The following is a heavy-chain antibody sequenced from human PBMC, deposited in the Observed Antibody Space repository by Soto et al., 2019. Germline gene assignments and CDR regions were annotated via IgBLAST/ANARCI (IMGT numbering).Heavy chain of an antibody. CDR1: GFTFSSYG. CDR3: AKDRKVYYYYGMDV. V-gene: IGHV3-30*18. J-gene: IGHJ6*02. CDR2: ISYDGSNK. Sequence: QVQLVESGGGVVQPGRSLRLSCAASGFTFSSYGMHWVRQAPGKGLEWVAVISYDGSNKYYADSVKGRFTISRDNSKNTRYLQMNSLRAEDTAVYYCAKDRKVYYYYGMDVWGQGTTVTVSS.